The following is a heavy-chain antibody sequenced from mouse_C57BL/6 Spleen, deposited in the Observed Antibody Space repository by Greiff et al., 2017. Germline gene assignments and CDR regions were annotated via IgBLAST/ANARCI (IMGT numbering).Heavy chain of an antibody. CDR1: GYTFTDYY. J-gene: IGHJ2*01. CDR3: ARGIYGSYRHVGY. CDR2: IYPDNGGT. V-gene: IGHV1-18*01. D-gene: IGHD2-3*01. Sequence: VQLQQSGPELVKPGASVKIPCKASGYTFTDYYMAWVKQSHGKSLEWIGDIYPDNGGTIYNQKFKGKATLTVDKSSSPAYMELRSLTSEYTAVYDCARGIYGSYRHVGYWGQGTTLTVSS.